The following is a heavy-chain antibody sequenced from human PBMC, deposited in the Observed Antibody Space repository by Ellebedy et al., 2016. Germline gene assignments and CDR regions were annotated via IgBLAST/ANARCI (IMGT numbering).Heavy chain of an antibody. CDR3: AKDAWEVLRPQLFDY. Sequence: GGSLRLSXAASGFTFSSYAMSWVRQAPGKGLEWVSGISGSGGSTYYADSVKGRFTISRDNSKNTLYLQMNSLRAEDTAVYYCAKDAWEVLRPQLFDYWGQGTLVTVSS. CDR2: ISGSGGST. V-gene: IGHV3-23*01. D-gene: IGHD1-26*01. CDR1: GFTFSSYA. J-gene: IGHJ4*02.